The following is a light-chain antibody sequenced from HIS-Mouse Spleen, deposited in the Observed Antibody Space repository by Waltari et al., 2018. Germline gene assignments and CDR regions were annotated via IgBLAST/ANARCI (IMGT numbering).Light chain of an antibody. Sequence: DIVMTQTPLSLSVTPGQPASISCKSSQSVLYSSNNKNYLAWYQQKPGQPPKLLIYWASTRESGVPDRFSGSGSGTDFTLTISSLQAEDVAVYYCQQYYSTPPTFGQGTKLEIK. CDR3: QQYYSTPPT. J-gene: IGKJ2*01. CDR1: QSVLYSSNNKNY. CDR2: WAS. V-gene: IGKV4-1*01.